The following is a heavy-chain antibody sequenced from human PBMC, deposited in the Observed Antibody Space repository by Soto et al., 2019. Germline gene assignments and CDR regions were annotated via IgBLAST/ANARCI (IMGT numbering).Heavy chain of an antibody. J-gene: IGHJ4*02. CDR3: AKDPPSSGIWFGELLGHFDY. CDR1: GFTFSSYA. V-gene: IGHV3-23*01. D-gene: IGHD3-10*01. CDR2: ISGSGGST. Sequence: GGSLRLSCAASGFTFSSYAMSWVRQAPGKGLEWVSAISGSGGSTYYADSVKGRFTISRDNSKNTLYLQMNSLRAEDTAVYYCAKDPPSSGIWFGELLGHFDYWGQGTLVTVSS.